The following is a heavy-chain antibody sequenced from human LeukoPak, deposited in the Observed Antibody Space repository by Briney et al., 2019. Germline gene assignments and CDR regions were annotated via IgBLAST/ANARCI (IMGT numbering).Heavy chain of an antibody. CDR1: GFTFDDYA. D-gene: IGHD3-22*01. V-gene: IGHV3-9*01. CDR2: ISWNSGSI. CDR3: AKAGAYDSSGSFDY. J-gene: IGHJ4*02. Sequence: GRSLRLSCAASGFTFDDYAMHWVRQALGKGLEWVSGISWNSGSIGYADSVKGRFTISRDNAKNSLYLQMNSLRAEDTALYYCAKAGAYDSSGSFDYWGQGTLVTVSS.